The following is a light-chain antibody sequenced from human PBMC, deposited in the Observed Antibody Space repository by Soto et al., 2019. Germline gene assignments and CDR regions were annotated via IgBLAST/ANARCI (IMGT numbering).Light chain of an antibody. CDR1: QSIRMY. Sequence: DIPMTQSPSALSASVGDRVTITCRTSQSIRMYVNWYQQKPGKAPNLLIYAASNLQSGVPPRFSGSGSGIDFTLTISSLQPEDFATYFCQQSYYAPPTFGGGTKVEIK. CDR3: QQSYYAPPT. CDR2: AAS. V-gene: IGKV1-39*01. J-gene: IGKJ4*01.